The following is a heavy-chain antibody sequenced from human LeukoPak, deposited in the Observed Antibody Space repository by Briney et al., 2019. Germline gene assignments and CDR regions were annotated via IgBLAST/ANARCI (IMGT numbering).Heavy chain of an antibody. CDR1: GFTFSLYS. Sequence: PGGSLRLSCEASGFTFSLYSMKWVRQAPGKGLERVSYISSSSTIYYADSVKGRFTISRDNAKNFLSLQMDSLRVEDSAVYFCARRHTSHYYMDVSGKGTTVTVSS. V-gene: IGHV3-48*04. D-gene: IGHD2/OR15-2a*01. J-gene: IGHJ6*03. CDR2: ISSSSTI. CDR3: ARRHTSHYYMDV.